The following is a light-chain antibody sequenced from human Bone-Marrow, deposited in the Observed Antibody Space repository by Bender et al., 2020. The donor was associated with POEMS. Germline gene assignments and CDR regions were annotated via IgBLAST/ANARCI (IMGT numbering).Light chain of an antibody. CDR3: SSYTGSKILV. J-gene: IGLJ3*02. CDR2: EVT. V-gene: IGLV2-18*02. Sequence: QSALTQPPSVSGSPGQSITISCTATVSDISQYNRVSWYQQSPGTAPKLVIYEVTRRASGVPGRFSGSRSGDTATLTISGLQTGDEAEYYCSSYTGSKILVFGGGTKLTVL. CDR1: VSDISQYNR.